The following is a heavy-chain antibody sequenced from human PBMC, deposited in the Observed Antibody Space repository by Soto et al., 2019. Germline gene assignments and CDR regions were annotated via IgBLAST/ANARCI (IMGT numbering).Heavy chain of an antibody. D-gene: IGHD3-10*01. Sequence: ASVKVSCKAPGDTFTNYWIHWVRQAPGQGLEWMGVIDPSGTSTSYAQKFQVRVTMTRDTSTSTVYMQLSSLRSEDTALYYCARSGSFPTNWFDPWGQGTLVTVSS. J-gene: IGHJ5*02. CDR2: IDPSGTST. CDR1: GDTFTNYW. CDR3: ARSGSFPTNWFDP. V-gene: IGHV1-46*01.